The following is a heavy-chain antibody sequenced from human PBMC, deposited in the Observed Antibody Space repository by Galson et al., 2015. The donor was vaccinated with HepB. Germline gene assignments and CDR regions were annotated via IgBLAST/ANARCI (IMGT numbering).Heavy chain of an antibody. CDR2: IRYDGSNK. J-gene: IGHJ6*02. Sequence: SLRLSCAASGFTFSSYGMHWVRQAPGKGLEWVAFIRYDGSNKYYADSVKGRFTISRDNSKNTLYLQMNSLRAEDTAVYYCAKGGLYYYGSGAYYYGMDVWGQGTTVTVSS. D-gene: IGHD3-10*01. CDR1: GFTFSSYG. CDR3: AKGGLYYYGSGAYYYGMDV. V-gene: IGHV3-30*02.